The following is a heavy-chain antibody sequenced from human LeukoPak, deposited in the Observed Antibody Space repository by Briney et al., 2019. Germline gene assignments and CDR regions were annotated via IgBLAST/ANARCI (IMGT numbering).Heavy chain of an antibody. V-gene: IGHV3-30*03. CDR3: ARDFGSLRYFDWLSYFDY. D-gene: IGHD3-9*01. CDR2: ISYDGSNK. Sequence: GGSLRLSCAASGFTFSSYSMNWVRQAPGKGLEWVAVISYDGSNKYYADSVKGRFTISRDNSKNTLYLQMNSLRAEDTAVYYCARDFGSLRYFDWLSYFDYWGQGTLVTVSS. CDR1: GFTFSSYS. J-gene: IGHJ4*02.